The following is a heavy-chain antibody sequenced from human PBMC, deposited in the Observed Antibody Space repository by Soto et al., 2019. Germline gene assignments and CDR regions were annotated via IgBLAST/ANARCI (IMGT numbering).Heavy chain of an antibody. J-gene: IGHJ6*02. CDR2: INPNTGGT. V-gene: IGHV1-2*02. Sequence: ASVKVSCKASGFSLTGYYFHWIRAAPGQGLEWLGWINPNTGGTTYAQKFQGRVTLTWDTSINKAYMELSSLRPGDTAMYYCARERYQVLPDGMDVWGQGTSVTVSS. CDR3: ARERYQVLPDGMDV. CDR1: GFSLTGYY. D-gene: IGHD2-2*01.